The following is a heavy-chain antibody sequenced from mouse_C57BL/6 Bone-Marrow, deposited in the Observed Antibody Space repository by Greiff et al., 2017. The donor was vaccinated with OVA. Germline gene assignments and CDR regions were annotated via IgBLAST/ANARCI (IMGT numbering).Heavy chain of an antibody. V-gene: IGHV1-47*01. J-gene: IGHJ3*01. Sequence: VKLMESGAELVKPGASVKMSCKASGYTFTTYPIEWMKQNHGKSLEWIGNFHPYNDDTKYNEKFKGKATLTVEKSSSTVYLELSRLTSDDSAVYYGARPGDYDGDWFAYWGQGTLVTVSA. CDR1: GYTFTTYP. CDR3: ARPGDYDGDWFAY. D-gene: IGHD2-4*01. CDR2: FHPYNDDT.